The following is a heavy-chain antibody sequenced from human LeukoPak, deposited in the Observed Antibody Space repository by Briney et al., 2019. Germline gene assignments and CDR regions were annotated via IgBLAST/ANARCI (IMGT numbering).Heavy chain of an antibody. CDR3: ARGFDGYYGFDL. J-gene: IGHJ3*01. Sequence: TGGSLILSCAASGFTFTTYWMSWVRQAPGKGLEWVANINQDGIEKYYVASVRGRLTISRDNAKNSIYVQMNSLRAEDAAVYYCARGFDGYYGFDLWGQGTMVTVSS. CDR2: INQDGIEK. D-gene: IGHD5-24*01. CDR1: GFTFTTYW. V-gene: IGHV3-7*05.